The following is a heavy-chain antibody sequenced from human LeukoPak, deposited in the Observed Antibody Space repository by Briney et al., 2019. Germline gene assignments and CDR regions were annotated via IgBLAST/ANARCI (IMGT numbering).Heavy chain of an antibody. CDR2: IYPSDSDT. V-gene: IGHV5-51*01. CDR3: ARGLDRSGYDY. CDR1: GYIFTTYW. J-gene: IGHJ4*02. Sequence: GESLKISCKGTGYIFTTYWIGWVRQMPGKGLEWMGIIYPSDSDTKYSPSFQGQVTISVDKSISTAYLQWSSLKASDTAMYYCARGLDRSGYDYWGQGTLVTVSS. D-gene: IGHD3-3*01.